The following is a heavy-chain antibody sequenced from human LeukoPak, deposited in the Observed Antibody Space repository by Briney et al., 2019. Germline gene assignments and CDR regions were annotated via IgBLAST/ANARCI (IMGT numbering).Heavy chain of an antibody. CDR2: IYYSGGT. CDR3: ARTYSSSWSGKYFDY. CDR1: GGSISSYY. D-gene: IGHD6-13*01. V-gene: IGHV4-59*08. Sequence: PSETLSLTCTVSGGSISSYYWSWIRQPPGKGLEWIGYIYYSGGTNHNPSLKSRVTISVDTSKNQFSLKLSSVTAADTAVYYCARTYSSSWSGKYFDYWGQGTLVTVSS. J-gene: IGHJ4*02.